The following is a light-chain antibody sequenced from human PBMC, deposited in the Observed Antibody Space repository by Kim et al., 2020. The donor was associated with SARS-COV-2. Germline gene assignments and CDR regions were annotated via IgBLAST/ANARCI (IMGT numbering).Light chain of an antibody. CDR1: SSNIGRNT. CDR3: ATWDDRLDVWM. V-gene: IGLV1-44*01. J-gene: IGLJ3*02. Sequence: GQRVTISCSGSSSNIGRNTVNWYQQFPGTAPPLLIDTDDRRPSGVSDRVSCSKSGTSASLAISALRSEDEADYYCATWDDRLDVWMFGGGTKLTVL. CDR2: TDD.